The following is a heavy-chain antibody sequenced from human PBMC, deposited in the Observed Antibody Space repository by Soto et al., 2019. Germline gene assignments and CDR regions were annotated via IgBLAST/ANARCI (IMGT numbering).Heavy chain of an antibody. V-gene: IGHV4-39*01. D-gene: IGHD5-12*01. J-gene: IGHJ4*02. Sequence: PSETLSLTCTVSGGSISSSSYYWGWIRQPPGKGLEWIGSIYYSGSTYYNPSLKSRVTISVDTSKNQFSLKLSSVTAADTAVYYCARRVYSGYGTEVFFDYWGQGTLVTVSS. CDR1: GGSISSSSYY. CDR2: IYYSGST. CDR3: ARRVYSGYGTEVFFDY.